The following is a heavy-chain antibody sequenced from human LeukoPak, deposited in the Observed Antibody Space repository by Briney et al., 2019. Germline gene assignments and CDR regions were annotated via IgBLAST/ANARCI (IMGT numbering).Heavy chain of an antibody. CDR1: GDSISDYY. D-gene: IGHD3-9*01. V-gene: IGHV4-59*01. Sequence: SETLSLTCTVSGDSISDYYWSWVRQPPGKGLEWIGYIYYTGSTDYNPSLKSRVTMSVDTSKNQFSLNLRSVTATDTAVYYCARRTYYDTLTGYNYWYFDLWGRGTLVTVSS. J-gene: IGHJ2*01. CDR2: IYYTGST. CDR3: ARRTYYDTLTGYNYWYFDL.